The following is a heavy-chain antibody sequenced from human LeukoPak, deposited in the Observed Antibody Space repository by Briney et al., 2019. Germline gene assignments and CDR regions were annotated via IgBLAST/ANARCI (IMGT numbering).Heavy chain of an antibody. V-gene: IGHV5-51*01. J-gene: IGHJ6*02. CDR2: IYPDDSDA. D-gene: IGHD3-10*01. CDR3: ARGAYGPGSYYNYYGMDV. CDR1: GYNFGTRW. Sequence: GESLKISCKGSGYNFGTRWVAWVRQMPGKGLEWMGIIYPDDSDARYSPSFQGQVTISADKSINTAYLQWSSLKASDTAIYFCARGAYGPGSYYNYYGMDVWGQGTTVTVSS.